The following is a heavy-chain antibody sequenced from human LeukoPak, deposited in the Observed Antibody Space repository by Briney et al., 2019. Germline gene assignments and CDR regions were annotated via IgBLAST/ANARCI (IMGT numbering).Heavy chain of an antibody. J-gene: IGHJ5*02. CDR3: ARRIAAAPMSWLDP. V-gene: IGHV4-61*02. CDR1: GGSISSGSYY. D-gene: IGHD6-13*01. Sequence: SQTLSLTCTVSGGSISSGSYYWSWLRQPAGKGLEWLGRIYTSGSTNYNPSLKSRVTISVDTSKNQFSLKLSSVTAADTAVYYCARRIAAAPMSWLDPWGQGTLVTVSS. CDR2: IYTSGST.